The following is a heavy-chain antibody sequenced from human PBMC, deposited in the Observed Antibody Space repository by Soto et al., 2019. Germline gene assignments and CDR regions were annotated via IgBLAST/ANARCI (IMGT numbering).Heavy chain of an antibody. CDR3: AKDPASTWPRLAWFDP. CDR1: GFTFRIYA. D-gene: IGHD6-13*01. V-gene: IGHV3-23*01. CDR2: ISGSGGST. Sequence: GGSLRRSCEASGFTFRIYAMNWVRLAPGKGLEWVSAISGSGGSTYYADSVKGRFTISRDNSKNTLYLQMNSLRAEDAAVYYCAKDPASTWPRLAWFDPWGQGTLVTVSS. J-gene: IGHJ5*02.